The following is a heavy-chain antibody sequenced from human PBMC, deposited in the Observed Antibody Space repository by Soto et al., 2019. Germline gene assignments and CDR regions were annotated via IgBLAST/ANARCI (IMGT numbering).Heavy chain of an antibody. D-gene: IGHD3-10*01. Sequence: QVQVVQSGVEVRRPGSSVKVSCKASGDTFKNCVISWVRQAPGQGLEWMGGIIPLFGTTDFAQRFQGRLTITTDESTTTAYMELSSLRSDDTATYYCAAELGFGKLSVVWGQGPTVIVSS. J-gene: IGHJ6*02. CDR1: GDTFKNCV. CDR3: AAELGFGKLSVV. CDR2: IIPLFGTT. V-gene: IGHV1-69*01.